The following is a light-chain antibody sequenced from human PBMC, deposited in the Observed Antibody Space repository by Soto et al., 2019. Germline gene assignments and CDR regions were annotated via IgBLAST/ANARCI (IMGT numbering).Light chain of an antibody. CDR2: KDS. Sequence: SYELTQPPSVSVSPGQTARITCSGDPLPKQYAYWYQQKPGQAPVVVIYKDSERPSGIPERFSGSISGTTVTLTISGVQAEDEADYYCQSADSSGPYPQVLFGGGTKLTVL. V-gene: IGLV3-25*03. CDR3: QSADSSGPYPQVL. CDR1: PLPKQY. J-gene: IGLJ2*01.